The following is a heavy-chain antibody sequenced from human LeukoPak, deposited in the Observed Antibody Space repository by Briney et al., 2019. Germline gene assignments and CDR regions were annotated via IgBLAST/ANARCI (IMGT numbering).Heavy chain of an antibody. D-gene: IGHD3-10*01. CDR1: GFTFSSYA. CDR3: ARDRQYYYGSGVFDY. V-gene: IGHV3-30-3*01. J-gene: IGHJ4*02. Sequence: RSLRLSCAASGFTFSSYAMHWVRQAPGKGLEWVAVISYDGSNKYYADSVKGRFTISRDNSKNTLYLQMNSLRAEDTAVYYCARDRQYYYGSGVFDYWGQGTLVTVSS. CDR2: ISYDGSNK.